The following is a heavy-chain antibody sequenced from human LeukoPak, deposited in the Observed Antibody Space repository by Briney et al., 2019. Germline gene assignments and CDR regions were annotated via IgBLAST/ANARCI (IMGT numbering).Heavy chain of an antibody. Sequence: PGGSLRLSCAASGFTFSNYYMSWIRQAPGKGLEWFSYISGTGTTIYYADSVKGRFTISRDNAKNSLYLQMNSLRAEDTAVYYCARHGPHNFDYWGQGALVTVSS. CDR3: ARHGPHNFDY. J-gene: IGHJ4*02. CDR1: GFTFSNYY. V-gene: IGHV3-11*04. CDR2: ISGTGTTI.